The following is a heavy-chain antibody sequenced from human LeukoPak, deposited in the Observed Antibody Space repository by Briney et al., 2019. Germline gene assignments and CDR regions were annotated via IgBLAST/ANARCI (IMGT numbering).Heavy chain of an antibody. D-gene: IGHD5-24*01. V-gene: IGHV4-34*01. CDR2: INHSGST. Sequence: SETLSLTCALYGVSFSGYYWSWIRQPPGKGLEWIGEINHSGSTNYNPSLKSRVTISVDTSKNQFSLKLSSVTAADTAVYYCARERGLLDYWGQGTLVTVSS. J-gene: IGHJ4*02. CDR3: ARERGLLDY. CDR1: GVSFSGYY.